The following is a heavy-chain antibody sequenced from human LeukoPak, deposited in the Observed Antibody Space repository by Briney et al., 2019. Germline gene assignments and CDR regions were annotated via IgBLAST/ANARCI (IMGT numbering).Heavy chain of an antibody. CDR3: ARGGTFYRRTLLDYFDY. CDR2: IIPISGTA. V-gene: IGHV1-69*05. J-gene: IGHJ4*02. Sequence: SVTLTFQASGGTFSTYAISWVRQAPGQGLEWMGGIIPISGTANYAQKFQGRVTFTTDESTNTAYMELSSLRSEDTAVYYCARGGTFYRRTLLDYFDYWGQGSLVTVSS. D-gene: IGHD1-14*01. CDR1: GGTFSTYA.